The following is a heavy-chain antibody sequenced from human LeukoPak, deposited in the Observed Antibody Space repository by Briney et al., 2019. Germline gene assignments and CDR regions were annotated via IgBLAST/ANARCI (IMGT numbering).Heavy chain of an antibody. Sequence: ASVKVSCKASGGTLSSYTISWVRQAPGQGLEWMGRIIPILGIANYAQKFQGRVTTTADKSTSTAYMELSSLRSEDTAVYYCARAYGSGSYYNYWGQGTLVTVSS. CDR1: GGTLSSYT. CDR3: ARAYGSGSYYNY. V-gene: IGHV1-69*02. CDR2: IIPILGIA. D-gene: IGHD3-10*01. J-gene: IGHJ4*02.